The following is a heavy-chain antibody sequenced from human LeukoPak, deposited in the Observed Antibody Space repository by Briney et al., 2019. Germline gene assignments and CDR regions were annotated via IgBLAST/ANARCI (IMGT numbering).Heavy chain of an antibody. Sequence: SETLSLTCTVSGGSINSGAHYWSWVRQPPGKGLEWIGYISYSGSTYYNPSLKSRVTISVDTSKNQFSLKLSSVTAADTAVYYCARYYGGNSNFDYWGQGTLVTVSS. J-gene: IGHJ4*02. V-gene: IGHV4-30-4*01. CDR1: GGSINSGAHY. D-gene: IGHD4-23*01. CDR3: ARYYGGNSNFDY. CDR2: ISYSGST.